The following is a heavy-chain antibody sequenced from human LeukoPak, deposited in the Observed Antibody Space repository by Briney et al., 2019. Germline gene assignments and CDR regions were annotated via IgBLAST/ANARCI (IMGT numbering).Heavy chain of an antibody. CDR3: ARDGPWKSDC. CDR1: GDSVSTSYY. V-gene: IGHV4-38-2*02. D-gene: IGHD1-1*01. J-gene: IGHJ4*02. Sequence: SETLSLTCTVSGDSVSTSYYWGWIRQPPGKGLEWIGSTSGSTYYNPSLKSRVTISVDTSRNQFSLKLTSVTAADTAVYYCARDGPWKSDCSGQGTLVTVSS. CDR2: TSGST.